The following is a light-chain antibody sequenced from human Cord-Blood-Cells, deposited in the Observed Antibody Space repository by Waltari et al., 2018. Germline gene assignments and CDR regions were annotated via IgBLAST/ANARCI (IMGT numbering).Light chain of an antibody. J-gene: IGLJ3*02. CDR2: DVS. V-gene: IGLV2-14*01. CDR1: SSDVGGYNY. Sequence: QSALTQSASVSGSPGQSITISCTGTSSDVGGYNYVSWYQQHPGNAPKLMIYDVSNRPSGVSNRFSGSKSGNTASLTISGLQAEDEADYYCSSYTSSSTWVFGGGTKLTVL. CDR3: SSYTSSSTWV.